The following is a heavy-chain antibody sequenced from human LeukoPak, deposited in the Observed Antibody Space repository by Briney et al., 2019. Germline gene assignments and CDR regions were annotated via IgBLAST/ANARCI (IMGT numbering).Heavy chain of an antibody. Sequence: SETLSLTCTVSGGSISDYYWSWIRQPPGKGLEWIGYIYYSGSTNYNPSLKSRVTISVDTSKNQFSLKLSSVTAADTAVYYCARTYMVRGVIMRGGAFDIWGQGTMVTVSS. D-gene: IGHD3-10*01. CDR2: IYYSGST. CDR3: ARTYMVRGVIMRGGAFDI. V-gene: IGHV4-59*08. CDR1: GGSISDYY. J-gene: IGHJ3*02.